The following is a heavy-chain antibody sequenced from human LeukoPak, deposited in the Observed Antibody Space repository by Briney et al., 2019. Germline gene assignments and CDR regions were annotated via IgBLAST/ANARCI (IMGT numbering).Heavy chain of an antibody. CDR1: GGTFSSYA. Sequence: GASVTVSCTASGGTFSSYAISWVRQAPGQGLEWMGGIIPIFGTANYAQKFQGRVTITADESTSTAYMELSSLRSEDTAVYYCASGPGTPKGIDYWGQGTLVTVSS. J-gene: IGHJ4*02. V-gene: IGHV1-69*13. D-gene: IGHD1-26*01. CDR3: ASGPGTPKGIDY. CDR2: IIPIFGTA.